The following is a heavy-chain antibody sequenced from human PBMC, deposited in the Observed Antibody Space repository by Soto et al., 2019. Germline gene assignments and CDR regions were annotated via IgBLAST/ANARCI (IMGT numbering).Heavy chain of an antibody. CDR3: AKSHTVLVKFDS. J-gene: IGHJ4*02. V-gene: IGHV3-23*01. Sequence: EVQLLESGGGLIQPGGSLRLSCEGTGFTFSSYAMNWVRQVPGKGLEWVAGLSASGSRTFYAESVKGRFTISRDNSKNTVFLQMDSPRAEDAALYFCAKSHTVLVKFDSWGQGTLVTVSS. CDR2: LSASGSRT. CDR1: GFTFSSYA. D-gene: IGHD3-3*01.